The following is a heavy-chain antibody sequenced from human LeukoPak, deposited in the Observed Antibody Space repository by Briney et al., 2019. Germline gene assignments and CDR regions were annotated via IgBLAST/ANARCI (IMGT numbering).Heavy chain of an antibody. J-gene: IGHJ6*02. CDR1: GYTFTGYY. CDR3: ARDPPAAITYYGMDL. V-gene: IGHV1-2*02. Sequence: GASVKVSCKASGYTFTGYYMHWVRQAPGQGLEWMGWINPNSGGTNYAQKFQGRVTMTRDTSISTAYMELSRLRSDDTAVYYCARDPPAAITYYGMDLWGQGTTVTVSS. D-gene: IGHD2-2*01. CDR2: INPNSGGT.